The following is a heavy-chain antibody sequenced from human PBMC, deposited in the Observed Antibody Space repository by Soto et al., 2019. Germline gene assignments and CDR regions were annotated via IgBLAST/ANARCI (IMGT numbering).Heavy chain of an antibody. CDR3: ARAQYCGGDCYSRFDP. CDR1: GYTFTGYY. CDR2: INPNSGGT. V-gene: IGHV1-2*04. Sequence: APVKVSCKASGYTFTGYYMHWVRQAPGQGLEWMGWINPNSGGTNYAQKFQGWVTMTRDTSISTAYMELRSLRSDDTAVYYCARAQYCGGDCYSRFDPWGQGTLVTVSS. D-gene: IGHD2-21*02. J-gene: IGHJ5*02.